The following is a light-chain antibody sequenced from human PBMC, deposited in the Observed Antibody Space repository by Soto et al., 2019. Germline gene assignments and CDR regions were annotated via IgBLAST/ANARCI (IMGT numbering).Light chain of an antibody. J-gene: IGKJ1*01. CDR3: QQYSNWPS. V-gene: IGKV3-15*01. Sequence: EIVMTQSPSTLSVSPSERSTLSCRASQSVSSNLAWYQQKPGQAPRLLIYGASTRATGIPARFSGSGSGTEFTLTISSLQSEDFAVYYCQQYSNWPSFGQGTKV. CDR2: GAS. CDR1: QSVSSN.